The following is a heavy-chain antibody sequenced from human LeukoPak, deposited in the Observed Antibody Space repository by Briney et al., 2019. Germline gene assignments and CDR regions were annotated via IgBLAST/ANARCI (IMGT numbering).Heavy chain of an antibody. D-gene: IGHD3-22*01. Sequence: SETLSLTCTVSGGSISSSSNYWGWIRQPQGKGLEWIGSIYYSGSSYYNPSLKSRVTISVDTSKNQFSLKLSSVTAADTAVYYCARQYDSSGYYYFDYWGQGTLVTVSS. CDR2: IYYSGSS. CDR1: GGSISSSSNY. CDR3: ARQYDSSGYYYFDY. J-gene: IGHJ4*02. V-gene: IGHV4-39*01.